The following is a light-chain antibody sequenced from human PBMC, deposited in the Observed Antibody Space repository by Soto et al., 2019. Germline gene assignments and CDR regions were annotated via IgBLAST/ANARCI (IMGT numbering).Light chain of an antibody. V-gene: IGKV3-20*01. J-gene: IGKJ3*01. CDR3: QQYGSSPFT. CDR2: GAS. CDR1: QSVSSSY. Sequence: EIVLTQSPGTLSLSPGERATLSCRASQSVSSSYLAWYQQKPGQAPRLLIYGASSKATGIPDRFSGSVSGTDFTLTISTLEPEDFAVYYCQQYGSSPFTFGPGTKVDIK.